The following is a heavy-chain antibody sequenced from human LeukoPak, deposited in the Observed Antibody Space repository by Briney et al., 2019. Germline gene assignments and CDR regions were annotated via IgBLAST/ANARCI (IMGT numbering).Heavy chain of an antibody. D-gene: IGHD6-19*01. CDR2: MNPNSGNT. CDR3: AISIAVAWYVNWFDP. V-gene: IGHV1-8*03. CDR1: GYTFTSYD. J-gene: IGHJ5*02. Sequence: ASVKVSCKASGYTFTSYDINGVRQATGQGLEWMGWMNPNSGNTGYAQKFQGRVTITTDESTSTAYMELSSLRSEDTAVYYCAISIAVAWYVNWFDPWGQGTLVTVSS.